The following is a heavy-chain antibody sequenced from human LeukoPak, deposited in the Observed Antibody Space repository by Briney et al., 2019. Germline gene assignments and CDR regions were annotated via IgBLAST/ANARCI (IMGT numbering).Heavy chain of an antibody. CDR2: VIPMFGTS. Sequence: SVTVSCKASGGTFSHYAVSWVRQAPGQGLEWLGGVIPMFGTSDYAQKFRVRVAITADESTSTVYMELNSLRYEDTAVYYCARTYDSSDYRHSDRNYFDYWGQGTQATVSS. J-gene: IGHJ4*02. CDR1: GGTFSHYA. V-gene: IGHV1-69*13. CDR3: ARTYDSSDYRHSDRNYFDY. D-gene: IGHD3-22*01.